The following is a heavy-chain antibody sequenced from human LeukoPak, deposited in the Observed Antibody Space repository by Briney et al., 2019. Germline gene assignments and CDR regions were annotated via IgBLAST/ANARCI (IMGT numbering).Heavy chain of an antibody. CDR1: GFTFTTYW. CDR2: INQDGTEK. CDR3: AKEHGGSSWYEDAFDI. D-gene: IGHD6-13*01. V-gene: IGHV3-7*03. J-gene: IGHJ3*02. Sequence: GESLRLSCAASGFTFTTYWMSWVRQAPGKGLEWVANINQDGTEKYYVDSVKGRFTISRDNAKNSLYLQMNSLRVEDTAVYYCAKEHGGSSWYEDAFDIWGQGTMVTVSS.